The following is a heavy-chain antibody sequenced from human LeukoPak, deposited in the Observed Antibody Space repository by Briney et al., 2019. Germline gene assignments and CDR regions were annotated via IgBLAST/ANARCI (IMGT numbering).Heavy chain of an antibody. D-gene: IGHD3-3*01. CDR3: ARELWSGNYNV. Sequence: ASVKVSCKTSGYTSDFMKYGVAWVRQAPGQGLEWMGWINPDSGHANYAQKFQGGVTMTTHTSTTTAYMELRSLRSEDTAVYYCARELWSGNYNVWGQGTLVTVSS. CDR2: INPDSGHA. CDR1: GYTSDFMKYG. V-gene: IGHV1-18*01. J-gene: IGHJ4*02.